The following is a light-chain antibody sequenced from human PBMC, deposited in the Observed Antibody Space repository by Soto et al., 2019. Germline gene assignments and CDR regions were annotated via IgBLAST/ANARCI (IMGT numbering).Light chain of an antibody. CDR3: QTWGTDSHVI. CDR1: SGHSSYA. Sequence: QSVLTQSPSASASLGASVKLTCTLSSGHSSYAIAWHQQQPEKGPRYLMKLNSDGSHSKEDGIPDRFSGSSSGAERYLTISSLQSEDEADYYCQTWGTDSHVIFGGGTKLTVL. V-gene: IGLV4-69*01. J-gene: IGLJ2*01. CDR2: LNSDGSH.